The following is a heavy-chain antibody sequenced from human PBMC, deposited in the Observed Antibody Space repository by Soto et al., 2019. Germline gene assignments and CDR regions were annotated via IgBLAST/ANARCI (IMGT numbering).Heavy chain of an antibody. D-gene: IGHD3-3*01. Sequence: QVQLQESGPGLVKPSQTLSLTCTVSGGSISSGDYYWSWIRQHPGKGLEWIGYIYYSGSTYYNPCLKSRVNISVDTSKNQFSLKLSSVTAADTAVYYCARLWSGSRQGFDHWGQGTLVTVSS. J-gene: IGHJ5*02. V-gene: IGHV4-31*03. CDR1: GGSISSGDYY. CDR3: ARLWSGSRQGFDH. CDR2: IYYSGST.